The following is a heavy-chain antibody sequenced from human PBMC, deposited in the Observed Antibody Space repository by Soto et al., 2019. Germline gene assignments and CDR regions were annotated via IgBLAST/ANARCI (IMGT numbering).Heavy chain of an antibody. V-gene: IGHV1-3*01. Sequence: QVQLVQSGAEVKKPGASVKVSCKASGYTFTSYAMHWVRQAPGQRLEWMGWINAGNGNTKYSQKFQGRVTITRDTSASTAYMELSSLRSEDTAVYYCASHPTSFYGSGSYLGSWGQGTLVTVSS. CDR3: ASHPTSFYGSGSYLGS. CDR2: INAGNGNT. J-gene: IGHJ4*02. D-gene: IGHD3-10*01. CDR1: GYTFTSYA.